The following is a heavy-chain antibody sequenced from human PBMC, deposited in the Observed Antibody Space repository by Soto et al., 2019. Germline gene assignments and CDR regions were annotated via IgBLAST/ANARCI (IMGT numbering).Heavy chain of an antibody. CDR3: SNSPVGKIGSG. CDR2: ARNRAGSYTT. CDR1: GFSFSDHH. V-gene: IGHV3-72*01. D-gene: IGHD6-13*01. J-gene: IGHJ4*02. Sequence: EVQLVESGGGLAQPGGSLRLSCVGSGFSFSDHHMDWVRQAPGKGLEWVGRARNRAGSYTTEYAASVKGRFTISRDDSKNSLYVHMNSLKTEDTAVYYCSNSPVGKIGSGWGQGTLVTVSS.